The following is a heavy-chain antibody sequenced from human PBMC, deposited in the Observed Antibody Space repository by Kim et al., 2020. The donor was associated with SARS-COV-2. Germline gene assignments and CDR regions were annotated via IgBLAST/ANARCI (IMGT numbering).Heavy chain of an antibody. J-gene: IGHJ4*02. V-gene: IGHV4-31*03. Sequence: SETLSLTCTVSGGSISSGGYYWSWIRQHPGKGLEWIGYIYYSGSTYYNPSLKSRVTISVDTSKNQFSLKLSSVPAADTAVYYCARAPRMTTVTHFDYWGQGTLVTVSS. D-gene: IGHD4-17*01. CDR3: ARAPRMTTVTHFDY. CDR1: GGSISSGGYY. CDR2: IYYSGST.